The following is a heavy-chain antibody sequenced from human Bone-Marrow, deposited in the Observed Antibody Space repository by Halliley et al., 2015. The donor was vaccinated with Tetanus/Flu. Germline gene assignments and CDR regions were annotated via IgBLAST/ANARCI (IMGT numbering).Heavy chain of an antibody. Sequence: IASIDYGGTTSHNPSLERRVIISVDTSKTQFSLNLSSGTAADTAVYFCARGADDSGDSYYLDYWGRGTLVTVSS. V-gene: IGHV4-30-4*05. J-gene: IGHJ4*02. CDR3: ARGADDSGDSYYLDY. D-gene: IGHD1-1*01. CDR2: IDYGGTT.